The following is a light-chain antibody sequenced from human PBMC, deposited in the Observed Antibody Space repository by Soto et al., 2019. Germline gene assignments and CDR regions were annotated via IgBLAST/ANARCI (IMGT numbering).Light chain of an antibody. CDR3: QQYNSYSYT. J-gene: IGKJ2*01. CDR1: QSISSW. V-gene: IGKV1-5*03. Sequence: DIQMTKSPSTLSASVGARVTITCRASQSISSWLDWYQQKPGKAPKLLIYKATSLESGVPSRFSGSGSGTEFALTISSLQPDDFATYYCQQYNSYSYTFGQGTKLEIK. CDR2: KAT.